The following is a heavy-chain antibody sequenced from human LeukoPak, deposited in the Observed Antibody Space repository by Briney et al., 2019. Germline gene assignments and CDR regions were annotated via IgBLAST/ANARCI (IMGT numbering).Heavy chain of an antibody. J-gene: IGHJ2*01. Sequence: ASVKVSCKASGYTFTGYYMHWVRQAPGQGLEWMGWINPNSGGTNYAQKFQGRVTMTRDTPISAAYMELSRLRSDDTAVYYCARGRVVVVPAAIPPVNWYFDLWGRGTLVTVSS. V-gene: IGHV1-2*02. CDR3: ARGRVVVVPAAIPPVNWYFDL. CDR2: INPNSGGT. CDR1: GYTFTGYY. D-gene: IGHD2-2*02.